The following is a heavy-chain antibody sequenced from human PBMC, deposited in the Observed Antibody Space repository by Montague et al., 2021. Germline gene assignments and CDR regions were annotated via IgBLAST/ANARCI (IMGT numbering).Heavy chain of an antibody. J-gene: IGHJ4*02. Sequence: PALVKPTQTLTLTCNFSGFSLNTRAVGVGWIRQPPGKALEWLALIYWSDDKRYSPSLKSRLTITKDTSKNQVVLTMTNADPVDTATYYCARHNSGWCSDFDYWSQGTLVTVSS. D-gene: IGHD6-19*01. CDR2: IYWSDDK. V-gene: IGHV2-5*01. CDR1: GFSLNTRAVG. CDR3: ARHNSGWCSDFDY.